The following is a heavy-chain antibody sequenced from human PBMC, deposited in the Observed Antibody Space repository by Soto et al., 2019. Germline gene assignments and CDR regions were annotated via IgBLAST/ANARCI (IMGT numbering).Heavy chain of an antibody. D-gene: IGHD2-15*01. CDR1: GFTFSSYA. Sequence: PLGSLRLSCSASGFTFSSYAMHWVRQAPGKGLEYVSAISSNGGSTYYADSVKGRFTISRDNSRNTLYLQMSSLRAEDTAVYYCARAYCSGGSCWAWSNWFDPWGQGT. CDR2: ISSNGGST. CDR3: ARAYCSGGSCWAWSNWFDP. V-gene: IGHV3-64D*06. J-gene: IGHJ5*02.